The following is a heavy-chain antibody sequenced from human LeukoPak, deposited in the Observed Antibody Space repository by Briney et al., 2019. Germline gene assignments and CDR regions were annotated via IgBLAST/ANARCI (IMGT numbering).Heavy chain of an antibody. CDR1: GYTFTGYY. J-gene: IGHJ5*02. D-gene: IGHD3-22*01. CDR2: INPNSGGT. Sequence: ASVKVSCKASGYTFTGYYMHWVRQAPGQGLEWMGWINPNSGGTNYAQKFQGRVTMTRDTSIRTAYMELSRLRSDDTAVYYCARERGYYDSLVRGNWFDPWGQGTLVTVSS. V-gene: IGHV1-2*02. CDR3: ARERGYYDSLVRGNWFDP.